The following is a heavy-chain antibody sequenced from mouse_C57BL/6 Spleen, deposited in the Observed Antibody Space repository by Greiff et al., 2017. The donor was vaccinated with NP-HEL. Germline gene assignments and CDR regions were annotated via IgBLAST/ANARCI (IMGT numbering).Heavy chain of an antibody. J-gene: IGHJ1*01. CDR1: GYTFTSYW. D-gene: IGHD1-1*01. Sequence: VQLQQSGAELAKPGASVKLSCKASGYTFTSYWMHWVKQRPGQGLEWIGYINPSSGYTKYNQKFKDKATLTADKSSSTAYMQLSNLTYGDAADSSCSCPYNGSSYPDWYSDFWGQGTTVTVSS. CDR2: INPSSGYT. V-gene: IGHV1-7*01. CDR3: SCPYNGSSYPDWYSDF.